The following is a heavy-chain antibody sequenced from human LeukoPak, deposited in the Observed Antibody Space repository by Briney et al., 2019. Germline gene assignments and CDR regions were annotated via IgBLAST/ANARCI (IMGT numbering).Heavy chain of an antibody. CDR2: ITGAGHT. Sequence: GGPLRLSCAASGFTFSSYSMNWVRQAPGKGLEWVSGITGAGHTYYADSVQGRFTIYRDNSKNTLYLQMNRLGAEDTAIYYCVQDWAWGAFGYWGQGTLVTVSS. V-gene: IGHV3-23*01. D-gene: IGHD7-27*01. J-gene: IGHJ4*02. CDR3: VQDWAWGAFGY. CDR1: GFTFSSYS.